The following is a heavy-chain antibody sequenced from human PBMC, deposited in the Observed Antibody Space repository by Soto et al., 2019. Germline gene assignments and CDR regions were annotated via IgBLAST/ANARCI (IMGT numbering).Heavy chain of an antibody. Sequence: GGSLRLSCAASGFTFSSYGMHWVRQAPGKGLEWVAVIWYDGSNKYYADSVKGRFTISRDNSKNTLYLQMNSLRAEDTAVYYCARDSSGYSIRYYFDYWGQGTLVTVSS. V-gene: IGHV3-33*01. CDR3: ARDSSGYSIRYYFDY. CDR1: GFTFSSYG. J-gene: IGHJ4*02. CDR2: IWYDGSNK. D-gene: IGHD3-22*01.